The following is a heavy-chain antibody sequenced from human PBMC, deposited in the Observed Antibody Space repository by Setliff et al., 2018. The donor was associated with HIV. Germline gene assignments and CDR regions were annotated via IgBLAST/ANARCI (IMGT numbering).Heavy chain of an antibody. CDR3: AIRSRLGGTSNFFDR. CDR2: IYTSGST. V-gene: IGHV4-61*02. Sequence: SETLSLTCTVSGDSISSSAYYWSWIRQPAGKGLEWIGRIYTSGSTYHNPSLRSRVTISGDMSKKQFSLKLSSVTAADTAVYYCAIRSRLGGTSNFFDRWGQGTLVTVSS. D-gene: IGHD3-16*01. J-gene: IGHJ4*02. CDR1: GDSISSSAYY.